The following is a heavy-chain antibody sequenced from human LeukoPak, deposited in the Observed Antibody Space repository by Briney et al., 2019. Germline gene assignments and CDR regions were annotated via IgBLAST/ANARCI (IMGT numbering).Heavy chain of an antibody. D-gene: IGHD6-19*01. CDR1: GFTFDDYG. CDR2: INWNGGST. V-gene: IGHV3-20*04. J-gene: IGHJ4*02. Sequence: GGSLRLSCAASGFTFDDYGMSWGRQAPGKGLEWVSGINWNGGSTGYTDSVKGRFTISRDTAKNSLYLQMNSLRAEDTALYYCARLSGPGSGWTTLDYWGQGTLVTVSS. CDR3: ARLSGPGSGWTTLDY.